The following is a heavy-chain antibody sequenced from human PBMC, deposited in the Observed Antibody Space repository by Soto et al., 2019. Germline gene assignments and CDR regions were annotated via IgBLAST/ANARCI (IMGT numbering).Heavy chain of an antibody. J-gene: IGHJ4*02. D-gene: IGHD2-2*02. V-gene: IGHV4-34*01. CDR1: GGSFSGYY. CDR3: ASELGYCSSTSCYTSPYFDY. CDR2: INHSGST. Sequence: SETLSLTCAVYGGSFSGYYWSWIRQPPGKGLGWIGEINHSGSTNYNPSLKSRVTISVDTSKNQFSLKLSSVTAADTAVYYCASELGYCSSTSCYTSPYFDYWGQGTLVTVSS.